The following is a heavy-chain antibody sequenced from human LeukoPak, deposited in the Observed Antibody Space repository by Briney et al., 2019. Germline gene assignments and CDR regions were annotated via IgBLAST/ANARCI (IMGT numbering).Heavy chain of an antibody. D-gene: IGHD6-6*01. V-gene: IGHV3-66*01. Sequence: PGGSLRLSCAASGFSVSTSYMNWVRQAPGKGLEWVSVIFAGGTTYYAESLRGRFTISRDNSNNTVYLQMNSLSAEDTAVYYCARDEGSSSFDHWGQGTLVTVSS. CDR2: IFAGGTT. CDR1: GFSVSTSY. J-gene: IGHJ4*02. CDR3: ARDEGSSSFDH.